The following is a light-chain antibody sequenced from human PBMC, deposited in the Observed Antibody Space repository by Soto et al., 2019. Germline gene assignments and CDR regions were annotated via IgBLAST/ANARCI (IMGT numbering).Light chain of an antibody. CDR3: VSWDGSLSGWV. Sequence: QSVLTQPPSASGTPGQKVTISWSGTTSNIGSYFLYWFQQFPGTAPILLIYSNNQRPSGVSDRFSGSTSGTSGSLAISGLQSEDEADYYCVSWDGSLSGWVFGGGTKLTVL. CDR2: SNN. V-gene: IGLV1-47*02. J-gene: IGLJ3*02. CDR1: TSNIGSYF.